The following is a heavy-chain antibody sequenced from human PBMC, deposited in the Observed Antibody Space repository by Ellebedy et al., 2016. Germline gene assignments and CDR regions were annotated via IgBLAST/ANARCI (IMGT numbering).Heavy chain of an antibody. CDR2: ISYDGSNK. V-gene: IGHV3-30-3*01. D-gene: IGHD1-20*01. Sequence: GGSLRLSCAASGFTFSSYAMHWVRQAPGKGLEWVAVISYDGSNKYYADSVKGRFTISRDNSKNTLYLQMNSLRAEDTAVYYCAIDPHAYNWNDAYGMDVWGQGTTVTVSS. CDR3: AIDPHAYNWNDAYGMDV. CDR1: GFTFSSYA. J-gene: IGHJ6*02.